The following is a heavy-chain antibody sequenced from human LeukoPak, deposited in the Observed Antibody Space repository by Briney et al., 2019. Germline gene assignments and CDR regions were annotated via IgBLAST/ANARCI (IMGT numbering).Heavy chain of an antibody. J-gene: IGHJ4*02. CDR1: GFTFSSYG. D-gene: IGHD3-16*01. Sequence: GGSLRLSCAASGFTFSSYGIHWVRQAPGKGLEYVSGISSDGGSTYYADSVKGRFIISRDDSKNTLYLQMGSLRAEDMSVYYCARGGWDVLIPSTFDYWGQGTLVTVSS. CDR3: ARGGWDVLIPSTFDY. CDR2: ISSDGGST. V-gene: IGHV3-64*02.